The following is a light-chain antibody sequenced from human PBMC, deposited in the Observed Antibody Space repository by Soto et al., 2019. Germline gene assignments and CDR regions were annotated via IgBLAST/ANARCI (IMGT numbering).Light chain of an antibody. Sequence: QSALTQPASVSGSPGQSITISCTGTSSDVGGYNYVSWYQQHPGKAPKLMIYDVSNRPSGVSNRFSGSKSGNTASLTISGLQAEDEAYYYCSSYTSSSTFYVLGTGTKVTVL. V-gene: IGLV2-14*01. CDR1: SSDVGGYNY. CDR2: DVS. J-gene: IGLJ1*01. CDR3: SSYTSSSTFYV.